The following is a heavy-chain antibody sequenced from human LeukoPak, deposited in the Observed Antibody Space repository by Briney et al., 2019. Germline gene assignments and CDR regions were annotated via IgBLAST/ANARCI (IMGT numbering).Heavy chain of an antibody. CDR2: ISGGGGSA. J-gene: IGHJ5*02. Sequence: GGSLRLSCAASGFTFSDYYMSWIRQAPGKGLEWVSSISGGGGSADYADSVEGRFTISRDNSKNTLYLQLSSLRAEDTAVYYCARDAYYSDGSDYYSWFDPWGQGTLVTVSS. CDR3: ARDAYYSDGSDYYSWFDP. D-gene: IGHD3-22*01. V-gene: IGHV3-23*01. CDR1: GFTFSDYY.